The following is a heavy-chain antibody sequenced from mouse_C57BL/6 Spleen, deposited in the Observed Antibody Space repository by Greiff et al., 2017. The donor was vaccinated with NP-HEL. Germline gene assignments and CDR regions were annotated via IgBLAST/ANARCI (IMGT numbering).Heavy chain of an antibody. V-gene: IGHV1-53*01. J-gene: IGHJ3*01. CDR1: GYTFTSYW. CDR3: ARGGGYDPWFAY. CDR2: INPSNGGT. Sequence: QVQLQQSGTELVKPGASVKLSCKASGYTFTSYWMHWVKQRPGQGLEWIGNINPSNGGTNYNEKFKSKATLTVDKSSSTAYMQLSSLTSEDSAVYYCARGGGYDPWFAYWGQGTLVTVSA. D-gene: IGHD2-2*01.